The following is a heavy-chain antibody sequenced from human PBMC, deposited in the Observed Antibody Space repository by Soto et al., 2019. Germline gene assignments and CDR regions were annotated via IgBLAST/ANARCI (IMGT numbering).Heavy chain of an antibody. D-gene: IGHD3-22*01. J-gene: IGHJ3*01. CDR3: AKEFAHGYDTRGSYLVRGFDV. CDR1: GFKFDDYA. V-gene: IGHV3-9*01. Sequence: EVQLAESGGGLVQPGRSLRLSCAASGFKFDDYAIHWVRQGPGKGLEWVSGISWNSGIIGYADSVKGRFTISRDNAKNSPSLQMNSLRTEETAFYYCAKEFAHGYDTRGSYLVRGFDVWGQGTLVTVSS. CDR2: ISWNSGII.